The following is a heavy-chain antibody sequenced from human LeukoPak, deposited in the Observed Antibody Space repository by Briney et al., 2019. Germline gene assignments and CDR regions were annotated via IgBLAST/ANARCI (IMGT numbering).Heavy chain of an antibody. CDR3: ARYSTTWPYWYFDL. D-gene: IGHD6-13*01. CDR1: GGSISSSSYY. Sequence: SETLSLTCTVSGGSISSSSYYWGWIRQPPGKGLEWIGYISHSGSTYYNPSLKSRVTISVDKSKNQFSLELTSVTAADTAVYYCARYSTTWPYWYFDLWGRGTLVTVSS. V-gene: IGHV4-39*07. J-gene: IGHJ2*01. CDR2: ISHSGST.